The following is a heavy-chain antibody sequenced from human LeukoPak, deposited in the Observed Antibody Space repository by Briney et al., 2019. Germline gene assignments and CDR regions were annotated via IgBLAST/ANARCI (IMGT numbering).Heavy chain of an antibody. Sequence: GGSLRLSCAASGFTFSNYWMHWVRQAPGKGLVWVSRINSDGSSTSYADSVKGRFTISRDNARNTLYLQMNSLRVEDTAVYYCARDYGRSRDYGMDVWGPGTTVTVSS. D-gene: IGHD3-10*01. CDR3: ARDYGRSRDYGMDV. CDR2: INSDGSST. V-gene: IGHV3-74*01. J-gene: IGHJ6*02. CDR1: GFTFSNYW.